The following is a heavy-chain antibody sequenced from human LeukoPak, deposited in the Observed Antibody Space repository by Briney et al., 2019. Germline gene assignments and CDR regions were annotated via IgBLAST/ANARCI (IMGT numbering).Heavy chain of an antibody. D-gene: IGHD3-22*01. V-gene: IGHV1-69*13. J-gene: IGHJ4*02. CDR2: IIPIFGTA. Sequence: SVKVSCKASGGTFSSYAISWVRQAPGQGLEWMGGIIPIFGTANYAQKFQGRVTITADESTSTAYMELSSLRSEDTAVYYCARYYYDSSGYYYGLDYWGQGTLVTVSS. CDR1: GGTFSSYA. CDR3: ARYYYDSSGYYYGLDY.